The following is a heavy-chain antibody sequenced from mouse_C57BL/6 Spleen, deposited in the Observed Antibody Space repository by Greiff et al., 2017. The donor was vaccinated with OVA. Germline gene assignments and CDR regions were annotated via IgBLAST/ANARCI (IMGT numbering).Heavy chain of an antibody. V-gene: IGHV1-22*01. J-gene: IGHJ2*01. Sequence: EVKLMESGPELVKPGASVKMSCKASGYTFTDYNMHWVKQSHGKSLEWIGYINPNNGGTSYNQKFKGKATLTVNKSSSTAYMELRSLTSEDSAVYYCAREGYSNSYFDYWGQGTTLTVSS. D-gene: IGHD2-5*01. CDR3: AREGYSNSYFDY. CDR2: INPNNGGT. CDR1: GYTFTDYN.